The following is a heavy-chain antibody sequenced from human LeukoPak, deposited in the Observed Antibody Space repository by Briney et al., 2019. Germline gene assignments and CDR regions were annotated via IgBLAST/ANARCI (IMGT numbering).Heavy chain of an antibody. Sequence: ESGPTLVNPTQTLTLTCTFSGFSLSTSGVGVGWIRQPPGKALEWLALIYWDDDKRYSPSLKSRLTITKDTSKNQVVLTMTNMDPVDTATYYCAHSGGSGSWYDYYYYGMDVWGQGTTVTVSS. D-gene: IGHD6-13*01. V-gene: IGHV2-5*02. J-gene: IGHJ6*02. CDR1: GFSLSTSGVG. CDR3: AHSGGSGSWYDYYYYGMDV. CDR2: IYWDDDK.